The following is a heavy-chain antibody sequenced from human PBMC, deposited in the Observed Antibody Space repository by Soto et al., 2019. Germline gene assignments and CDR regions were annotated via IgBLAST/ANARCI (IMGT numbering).Heavy chain of an antibody. CDR2: ISAYNGNT. V-gene: IGHV1-18*01. CDR3: AREVVRVAGTRWFDP. CDR1: GYTLTSYG. D-gene: IGHD6-19*01. Sequence: SVKVTCKDSGYTLTSYGISWVRQAPGQGLEWMGWISAYNGNTNYARKLQGRVTMTTDTSTSTAYMELRSLRSDDTAVYYCAREVVRVAGTRWFDPWGQGTLVTVSS. J-gene: IGHJ5*02.